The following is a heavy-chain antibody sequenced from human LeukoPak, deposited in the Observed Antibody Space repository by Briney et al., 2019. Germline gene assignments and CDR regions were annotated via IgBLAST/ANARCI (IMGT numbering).Heavy chain of an antibody. CDR3: ARDSRSNYYDSSGYPAWYFDL. CDR2: ISGSGGST. CDR1: GFTFSSYA. Sequence: GGSLRLSCAASGFTFSSYAMSWVRQAPGKGLEWVSAISGSGGSTYYADSVKGRFTISRDNSKNTLYLQMNSLRAEDTAVYYCARDSRSNYYDSSGYPAWYFDLWGRGTLVTVSS. D-gene: IGHD3-22*01. J-gene: IGHJ2*01. V-gene: IGHV3-23*01.